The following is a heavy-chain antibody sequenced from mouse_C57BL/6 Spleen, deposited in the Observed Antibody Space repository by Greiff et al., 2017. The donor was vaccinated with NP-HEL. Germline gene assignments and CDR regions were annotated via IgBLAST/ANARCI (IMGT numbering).Heavy chain of an antibody. V-gene: IGHV1-76*01. CDR1: GYTFTDYY. Sequence: VQLQESGAELVRPGASVKLSCKASGYTFTDYYINWVKQRPGQGLEWIARIYPGSGNTYYNEKFKGKATLTAEKSSSTAYMQLSSLTSEDSAVYFCARPYYSNPLAMDYWGQGTSVTVSS. D-gene: IGHD2-5*01. CDR2: IYPGSGNT. CDR3: ARPYYSNPLAMDY. J-gene: IGHJ4*01.